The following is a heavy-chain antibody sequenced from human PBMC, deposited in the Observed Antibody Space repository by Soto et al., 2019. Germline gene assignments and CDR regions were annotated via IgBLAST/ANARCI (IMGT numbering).Heavy chain of an antibody. D-gene: IGHD3-3*01. J-gene: IGHJ4*02. V-gene: IGHV3-21*01. CDR1: GFTFSSYS. CDR3: ASSLESLRFLEWLLFDY. Sequence: GGSLRLSCAASGFTFSSYSMNWVRQAPGKGLEWVSSISSSSSYIYYADSVKGRFTISRDNAKNSLYLQMNSLRAEDTAVYYCASSLESLRFLEWLLFDYWGQGTLVTVSS. CDR2: ISSSSSYI.